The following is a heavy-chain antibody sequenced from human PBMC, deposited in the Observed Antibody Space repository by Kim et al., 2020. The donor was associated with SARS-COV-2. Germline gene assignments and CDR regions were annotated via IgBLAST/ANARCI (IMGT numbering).Heavy chain of an antibody. Sequence: GRFTSSRGNAKNTLYLQMNSLRAEDTAVYYCAKSAESYQGRYYYYYGMDVWGQGTTVTVSS. CDR3: AKSAESYQGRYYYYYGMDV. V-gene: IGHV3-23*01. J-gene: IGHJ6*02. D-gene: IGHD3-10*01.